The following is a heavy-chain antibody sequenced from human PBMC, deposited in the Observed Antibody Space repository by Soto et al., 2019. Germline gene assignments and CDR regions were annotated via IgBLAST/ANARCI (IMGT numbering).Heavy chain of an antibody. D-gene: IGHD5-18*01. V-gene: IGHV1-46*03. CDR3: ARVYPSDTRYGYVGNNWFDP. J-gene: IGHJ5*02. CDR1: GYTFTSYY. CDR2: INPSGGST. Sequence: QVQLVQSGAEVKKPGASVKVSCKASGYTFTSYYMHWVRQAPGQGLEWMGIINPSGGSTSYAQKLQGRVTMTRERSTGTVYMELSCLRSEDTAVYYCARVYPSDTRYGYVGNNWFDPWGQGTLVTVSS.